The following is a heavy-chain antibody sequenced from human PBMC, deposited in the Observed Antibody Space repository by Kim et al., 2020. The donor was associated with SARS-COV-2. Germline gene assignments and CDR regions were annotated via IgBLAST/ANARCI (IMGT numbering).Heavy chain of an antibody. V-gene: IGHV4-34*01. CDR3: ARGTITMIVVVITPYYYY. CDR2: INHSGST. J-gene: IGHJ6*03. D-gene: IGHD3-22*01. Sequence: SENLSLTCAVYGGSFSGYYWSWIRQPPGKGLEWIGEINHSGSTNYNPSLKSRVTISVDTSKNQFSLKLSSVTAADTAVYYCARGTITMIVVVITPYYYY. CDR1: GGSFSGYY.